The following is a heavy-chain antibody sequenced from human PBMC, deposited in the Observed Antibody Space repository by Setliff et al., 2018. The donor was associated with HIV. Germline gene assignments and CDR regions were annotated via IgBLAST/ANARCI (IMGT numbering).Heavy chain of an antibody. CDR3: ARERPQSHFFDY. CDR2: IHYYDST. V-gene: IGHV4-59*02. CDR1: GGSVSDYY. D-gene: IGHD6-19*01. J-gene: IGHJ4*02. Sequence: SETLSLTCTVSGGSVSDYYWTWIRQPPGKGLEWIGYIHYYDSTDYNPSLKSRVTISVDTSKNQFSLKLSSVTAADTAVYFCARERPQSHFFDYWGQGTLVTVSS.